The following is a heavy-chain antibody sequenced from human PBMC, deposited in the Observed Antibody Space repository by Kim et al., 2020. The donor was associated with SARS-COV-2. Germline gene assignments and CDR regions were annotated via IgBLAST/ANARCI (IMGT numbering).Heavy chain of an antibody. D-gene: IGHD2-15*01. J-gene: IGHJ5*02. V-gene: IGHV3-33*01. CDR3: ARDRDCSGGSCYGNWFDP. CDR1: GFTFSSYG. Sequence: GGSLRLSCAASGFTFSSYGMHWVRQAPGKGLEWVAVIWYDGSNKYYADSVKGRFTISRDNSKNTMYLQMNSLRAEDTAVYYCARDRDCSGGSCYGNWFDPWGQGTLVTVSS. CDR2: IWYDGSNK.